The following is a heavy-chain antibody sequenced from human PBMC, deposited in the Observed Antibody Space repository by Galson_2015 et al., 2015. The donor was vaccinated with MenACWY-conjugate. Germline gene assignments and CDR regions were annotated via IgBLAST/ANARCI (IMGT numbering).Heavy chain of an antibody. V-gene: IGHV3-7*03. CDR1: GFTFRRFG. J-gene: IGHJ4*02. Sequence: SLRLSCAASGFTFRRFGMHWVRQAPGKGLEWMANIKEDGSERYYVDSVKGRFTISRDNAKNSLFLQMNSLRAEDTAVYYCARPVRVRLNVSPYYFDNWGQGTLVTVSS. D-gene: IGHD3-16*01. CDR2: IKEDGSER. CDR3: ARPVRVRLNVSPYYFDN.